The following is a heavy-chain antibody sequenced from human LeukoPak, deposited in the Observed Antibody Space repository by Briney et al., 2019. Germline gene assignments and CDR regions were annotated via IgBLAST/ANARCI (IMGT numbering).Heavy chain of an antibody. D-gene: IGHD3-3*01. CDR3: ARGSTIFGVVIYYFDY. V-gene: IGHV1-2*02. CDR1: GYTFTGYY. Sequence: AASVKVSCKASGYTFTGYYMHWVRQAPGQGLEWMGWINPNSGGTNYAQRFQGRVTMTRDTSISTAYMELSRLRSDDTAVYYCARGSTIFGVVIYYFDYWGQGTLVTVSS. CDR2: INPNSGGT. J-gene: IGHJ4*02.